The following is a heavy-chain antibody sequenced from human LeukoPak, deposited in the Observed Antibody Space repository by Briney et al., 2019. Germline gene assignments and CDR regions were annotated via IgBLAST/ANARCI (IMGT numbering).Heavy chain of an antibody. CDR1: EFTFSAYW. CDR3: ARENLAAAADY. J-gene: IGHJ4*02. D-gene: IGHD6-25*01. V-gene: IGHV3-74*01. Sequence: GGSLRLSCAASEFTFSAYWMHWVRQAPGKGLVWVSRIRGDGSMTNYADSVKGRFAISRDNAKNTLYLQMNSLRLEDTAVYYCARENLAAAADYWGQGTVVTVSS. CDR2: IRGDGSMT.